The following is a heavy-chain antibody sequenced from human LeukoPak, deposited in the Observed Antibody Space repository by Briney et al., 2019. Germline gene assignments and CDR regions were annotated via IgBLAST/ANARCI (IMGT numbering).Heavy chain of an antibody. CDR2: INSDGSST. CDR1: GFTFSSYW. Sequence: PGGSMRLSCAASGFTFSSYWVHWVRHAPGKGLVWVSHINSDGSSTSYADSVKGRFTISRDNSKNTLYLQMNSLRAEDTAVYYCAKVAPYCSSTSCHFDYWGQGTLVTVSS. J-gene: IGHJ4*02. D-gene: IGHD2-2*01. V-gene: IGHV3-74*01. CDR3: AKVAPYCSSTSCHFDY.